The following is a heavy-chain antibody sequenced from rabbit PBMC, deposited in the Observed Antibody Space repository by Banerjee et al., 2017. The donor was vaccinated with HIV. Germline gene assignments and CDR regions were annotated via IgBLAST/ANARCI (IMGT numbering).Heavy chain of an antibody. CDR2: IDTGSSGFT. CDR3: ARDLDGVIGWNFSL. D-gene: IGHD1-1*01. V-gene: IGHV1S40*01. CDR1: GVSFSSSSY. J-gene: IGHJ3*01. Sequence: QSLEESGGDLVKPGASLTLTCTASGVSFSSSSYMCWVRQAPGKGLEWIACIDTGSSGFTYFATWAKGRFTCSKTSSTTVTLQMTSLTAADTATYFCARDLDGVIGWNFSLWGQGTLVTVS.